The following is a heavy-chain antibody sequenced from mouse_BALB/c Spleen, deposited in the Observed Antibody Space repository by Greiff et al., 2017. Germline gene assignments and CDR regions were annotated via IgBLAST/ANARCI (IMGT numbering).Heavy chain of an antibody. CDR1: GYTFTSYW. CDR2: INPSNGRT. CDR3: ARGPYGAYAMDY. V-gene: IGHV1S81*02. Sequence: QVQLQQPGAELVKPGASVKLSCKASGYTFTSYWMHWVKQRPGQGLEWIGEINPSNGRTNYNEKFKSKATLSVDKSSSTAYMQLSSLTSEDSAVYYCARGPYGAYAMDYWGQGTSVTVSS. J-gene: IGHJ4*01. D-gene: IGHD1-1*02.